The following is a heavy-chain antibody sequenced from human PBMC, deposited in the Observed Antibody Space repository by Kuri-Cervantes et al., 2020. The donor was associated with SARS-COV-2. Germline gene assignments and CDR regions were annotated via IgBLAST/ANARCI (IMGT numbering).Heavy chain of an antibody. D-gene: IGHD2-21*02. CDR2: ISSSSSYR. J-gene: IGHJ3*02. V-gene: IGHV3-21*01. CDR1: GFTFSSYW. CDR3: VRDPAYCGGDCYSDGDAFDI. Sequence: GESLKISCAASGFTFSSYWMNWVRQAPGKGLEWVSSISSSSSYRYYADSVKGRFTISRDNDKNSLYLQMNSLRAEDTAVYYCVRDPAYCGGDCYSDGDAFDIWGQGTMVTVSS.